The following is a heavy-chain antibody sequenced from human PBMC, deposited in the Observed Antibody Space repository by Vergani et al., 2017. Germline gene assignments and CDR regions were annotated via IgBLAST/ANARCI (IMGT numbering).Heavy chain of an antibody. CDR3: TTGAVVVVAAADAFDI. Sequence: EVQLVESGGGLVKPGGSLRLSCAASGFTFSNAWMSWVRQAPGKGLEWVGRIKSKTDGGTTDYAAPVKGRFTISRDDSKNTLYLQMNSLKTEDTAVYYCTTGAVVVVAAADAFDIWGQGTMVTVSS. V-gene: IGHV3-15*01. CDR1: GFTFSNAW. CDR2: IKSKTDGGTT. D-gene: IGHD2-15*01. J-gene: IGHJ3*02.